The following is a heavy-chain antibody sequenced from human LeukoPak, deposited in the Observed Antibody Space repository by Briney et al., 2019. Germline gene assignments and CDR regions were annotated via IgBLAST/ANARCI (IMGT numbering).Heavy chain of an antibody. CDR1: GGSFSGYY. V-gene: IGHV4-34*01. Sequence: SETLSPTCAVYGGSFSGYYWSWIRQPPGKGLEWIGEINHSGSTNYNPSLKSRVTISVDTSKNQFSLKLSSVTAADTAVYYCARAPGSYDAFDIWGQGTMVTVSS. CDR2: INHSGST. CDR3: ARAPGSYDAFDI. D-gene: IGHD2-15*01. J-gene: IGHJ3*02.